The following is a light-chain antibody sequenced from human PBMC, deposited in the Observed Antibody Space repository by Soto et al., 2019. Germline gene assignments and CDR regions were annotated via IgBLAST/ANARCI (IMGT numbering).Light chain of an antibody. CDR3: QQYNNWPPVLT. CDR2: GAS. CDR1: QSVSSN. V-gene: IGKV3-15*01. J-gene: IGKJ4*01. Sequence: EIVMTQSPATLSVSPGERATLSCRASQSVSSNLAWYQQKPGQAPRLLIYGASTRATGIPARFSGSGSGTEFTLTISSLQSEDFAVYYCQQYNNWPPVLTFCGGTKVEIK.